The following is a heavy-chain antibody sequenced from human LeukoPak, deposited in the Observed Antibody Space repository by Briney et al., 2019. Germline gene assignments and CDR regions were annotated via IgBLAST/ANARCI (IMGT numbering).Heavy chain of an antibody. CDR3: AKAGGSYLYYYYYYMDV. V-gene: IGHV3-43D*03. J-gene: IGHJ6*03. Sequence: PGGSLRLSCAASGFTFDDYAMHWVRQAPGKGLEWVSLISWDGGSTYYADSVKGRFTISRDNSKNSLYLQMNSLRAEDTALYYCAKAGGSYLYYYYYYMDVWGKGTTVTVSS. CDR1: GFTFDDYA. CDR2: ISWDGGST. D-gene: IGHD1-26*01.